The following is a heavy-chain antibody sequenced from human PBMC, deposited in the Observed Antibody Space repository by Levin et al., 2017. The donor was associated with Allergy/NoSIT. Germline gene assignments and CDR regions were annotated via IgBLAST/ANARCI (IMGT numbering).Heavy chain of an antibody. D-gene: IGHD3-10*01. Sequence: KVSCKGSGYSFNTYWIGWVRQMPGKGLEWMGIIYPGDSDTRYSPSFQGQVTMSADKSISTAYLQWSSLKASDTAIYYCARIRTGNSVYFDYWGQGTLVTVSS. V-gene: IGHV5-51*01. CDR3: ARIRTGNSVYFDY. CDR2: IYPGDSDT. J-gene: IGHJ4*02. CDR1: GYSFNTYW.